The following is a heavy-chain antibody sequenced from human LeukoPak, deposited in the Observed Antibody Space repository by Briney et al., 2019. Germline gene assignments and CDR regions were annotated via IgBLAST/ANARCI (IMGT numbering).Heavy chain of an antibody. CDR1: NGSFTGYY. CDR3: ARVGWRVLDY. Sequence: NTSETLSLTCAVSNGSFTGYYWTRIRQSPGKGLEWIGEINESGKTNYNESLKSRVSISLDRPRNHFSLRLSAVTSADTAVYFCARVGWRVLDYWGQGILVSVSS. V-gene: IGHV4-34*01. CDR2: INESGKT. J-gene: IGHJ4*02. D-gene: IGHD6-19*01.